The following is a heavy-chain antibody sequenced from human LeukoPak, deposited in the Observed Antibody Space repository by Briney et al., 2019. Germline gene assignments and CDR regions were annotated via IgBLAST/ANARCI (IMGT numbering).Heavy chain of an antibody. V-gene: IGHV1-18*01. D-gene: IGHD4-23*01. J-gene: IGHJ4*02. CDR3: AREYGGNPGLFGY. Sequence: AASVKVSCKASGGTFSSYAISWVRQAPGHGLEWMGWITPYNGNTNYVQNFQGRVTMTTDTSTSTAYMELRSLRSDDTAVYYRAREYGGNPGLFGYWGQGTLVTVSS. CDR2: ITPYNGNT. CDR1: GGTFSSYA.